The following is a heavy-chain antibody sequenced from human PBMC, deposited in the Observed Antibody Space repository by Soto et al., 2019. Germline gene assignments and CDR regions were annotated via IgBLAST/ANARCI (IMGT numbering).Heavy chain of an antibody. D-gene: IGHD1-26*01. CDR1: GGSVSSDSYY. CDR3: ARGVVGATMIFDY. J-gene: IGHJ4*02. CDR2: IYYCGST. V-gene: IGHV4-61*01. Sequence: QVQLQESGPGLVKPSETLSLTCTVSGGSVSSDSYYWTWIRQPPGKGLEWIGYIYYCGSTDYNPSLKSRVIISVDTSKNQFSLKLTSVTAADTAVYYCARGVVGATMIFDYWGQGTLVTVSS.